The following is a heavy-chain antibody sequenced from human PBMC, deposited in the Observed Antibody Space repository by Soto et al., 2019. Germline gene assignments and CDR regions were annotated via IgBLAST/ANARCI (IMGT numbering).Heavy chain of an antibody. D-gene: IGHD6-13*01. CDR2: IHYSGTT. V-gene: IGHV4-59*01. CDR1: GGSMRNYF. J-gene: IGHJ4*02. Sequence: SETLSLTGTVSGGSMRNYFWTWIRQPPGKGLEWIGYIHYSGTTSFFPSYNPSLRSRGTISQDTSKNQFSLQWLSVTTPYTAVYFCAAGAASSRNLAPYYLDFWGQGQLVTVSS. CDR3: AAGAASSRNLAPYYLDF.